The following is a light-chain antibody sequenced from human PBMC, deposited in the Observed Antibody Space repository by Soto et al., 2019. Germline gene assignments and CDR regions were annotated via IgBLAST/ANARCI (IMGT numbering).Light chain of an antibody. CDR1: QSISSY. CDR2: AAS. CDR3: QQSSS. V-gene: IGKV1-39*01. Sequence: DIQMTQSPSSLSASVGDRVTITCRASQSISSYLNWYQQKPGKAPKLLLYAASSLQSGVPSRFSGSGSGTDFTLTISSLQPEDFATYYCQQSSSFGQGTKLEIK. J-gene: IGKJ2*01.